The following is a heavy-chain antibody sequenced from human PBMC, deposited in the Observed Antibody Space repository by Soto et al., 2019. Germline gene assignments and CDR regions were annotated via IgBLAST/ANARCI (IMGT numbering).Heavy chain of an antibody. V-gene: IGHV3-30-3*01. J-gene: IGHJ4*02. D-gene: IGHD3-22*01. CDR2: ISYDGSNK. CDR3: ARGPYYYDSSGYYSQVVY. Sequence: PGGSLSLSCAASEFTFSSYAMHWVRQAPGKGLEWVAVISYDGSNKYYADSVKGRFTISRDNSKNTLYLQMNSLRAEDTAVYYCARGPYYYDSSGYYSQVVYWGQGTLVTVSS. CDR1: EFTFSSYA.